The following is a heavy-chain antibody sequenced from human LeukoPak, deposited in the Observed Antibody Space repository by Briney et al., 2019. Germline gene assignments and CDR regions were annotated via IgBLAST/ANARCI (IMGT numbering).Heavy chain of an antibody. CDR2: IKQDGSEK. CDR1: GFTFSSSW. CDR3: ARVSGTDEYFQH. Sequence: GGSLRLSCAASGFTFSSSWMSWVRQAPGKGLEWVANIKQDGSEKYYVDSVKGRFTISRDNAKNSLYLQMNSLRAEDTAVYYCARVSGTDEYFQHWGQGTLVTVSS. V-gene: IGHV3-7*01. J-gene: IGHJ1*01. D-gene: IGHD3-10*01.